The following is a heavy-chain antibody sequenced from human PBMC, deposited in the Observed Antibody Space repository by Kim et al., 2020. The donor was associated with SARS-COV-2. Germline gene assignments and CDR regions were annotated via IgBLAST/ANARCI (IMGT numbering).Heavy chain of an antibody. CDR1: GGSISSYY. CDR3: ARGNYGGNSY. CDR2: IYYSGST. J-gene: IGHJ4*02. Sequence: SETLSLTCTVSGGSISSYYWSWIRQPPGKGLEWIGYIYYSGSTNYNPSLKSRVTISVDTSKNQFSLKLSSVTAADTAVYYCARGNYGGNSYWGQGTLVTVSS. D-gene: IGHD4-17*01. V-gene: IGHV4-59*01.